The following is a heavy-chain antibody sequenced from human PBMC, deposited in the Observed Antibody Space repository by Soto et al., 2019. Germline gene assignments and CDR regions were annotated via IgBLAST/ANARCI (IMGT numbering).Heavy chain of an antibody. CDR2: ISGSGGST. CDR1: GFTFSSYA. D-gene: IGHD1-26*01. V-gene: IGHV3-23*01. J-gene: IGHJ4*02. Sequence: GGSLRLSCAASGFTFSSYAMSWVRQAPGKGLEWVSAISGSGGSTYYADSVKGRFTISRDNSKNTLYLQMNSLRAEDTAVYYCMLDPLLIHSGSYSPDAYWGQGTLVTVSS. CDR3: MLDPLLIHSGSYSPDAY.